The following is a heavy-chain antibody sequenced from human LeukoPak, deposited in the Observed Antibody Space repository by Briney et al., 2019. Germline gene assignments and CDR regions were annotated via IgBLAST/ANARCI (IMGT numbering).Heavy chain of an antibody. J-gene: IGHJ6*03. D-gene: IGHD5-24*01. V-gene: IGHV4-39*01. CDR1: GGSISSSSYY. Sequence: SETLSLTCTVSGGSISSSSYYWGWIRQPPVKGLEWIGSIYYSGSTYYNPSLKSRVTISVDTSRNQFSLKLSSVTAADTAVYYCARLLVSTIYYYYYMDVWGKGTTVTVSS. CDR2: IYYSGST. CDR3: ARLLVSTIYYYYYMDV.